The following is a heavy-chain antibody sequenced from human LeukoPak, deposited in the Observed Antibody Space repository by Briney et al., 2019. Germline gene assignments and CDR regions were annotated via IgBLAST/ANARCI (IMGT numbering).Heavy chain of an antibody. D-gene: IGHD3-22*01. CDR1: GGSISSGGYY. J-gene: IGHJ4*02. Sequence: SQTLSLTCTVSGGSISSGGYYWSWIRQHPGKGLEWIGYINYSGSTYYNPSLKSRITISVDTSKNQFSLKLSSVTAVDTAVYYCARGVSYYYDSSGYYYGYYFDYWGQGTLVTVSS. CDR3: ARGVSYYYDSSGYYYGYYFDY. CDR2: INYSGST. V-gene: IGHV4-31*03.